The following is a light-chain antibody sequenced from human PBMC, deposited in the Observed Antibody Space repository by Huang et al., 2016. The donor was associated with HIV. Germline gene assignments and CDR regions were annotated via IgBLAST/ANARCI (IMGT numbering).Light chain of an antibody. CDR1: HSVSSN. V-gene: IGKV3-15*01. CDR2: GAS. J-gene: IGKJ5*01. Sequence: SHSVSSNLAWYQQKPGQAPRLLIHGASTRATGIPARFSGSGSGTEFTLAISSLQSEDSGVYFCQQYDNWPLTIGQGTRLEIK. CDR3: QQYDNWPLT.